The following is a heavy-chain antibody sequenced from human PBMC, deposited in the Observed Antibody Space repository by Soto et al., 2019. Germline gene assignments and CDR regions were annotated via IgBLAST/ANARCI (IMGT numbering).Heavy chain of an antibody. V-gene: IGHV7-4-1*01. CDR1: GYTFTSYA. CDR3: ARDRPPPDAIFGVVMSHYGMDV. J-gene: IGHJ6*02. CDR2: INTNTGNP. D-gene: IGHD3-3*01. Sequence: QVQLVQSGSELKKPGASVKVSCKASGYTFTSYAMNWVRQAPGPGLEWMGWINTNTGNPTYAQGFTGRFVFSLDTSVSTAYLQICSLKAEDTAVYYCARDRPPPDAIFGVVMSHYGMDVWGQGTTVTVSS.